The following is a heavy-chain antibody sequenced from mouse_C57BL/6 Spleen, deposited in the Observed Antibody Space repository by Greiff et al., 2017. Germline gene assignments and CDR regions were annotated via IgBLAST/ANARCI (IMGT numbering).Heavy chain of an antibody. D-gene: IGHD1-1*01. CDR2: INPNNGGT. V-gene: IGHV1-26*01. Sequence: VQLQQSGPELVKPGASVKISCKASGYTFTDYYMNWVKQSHGKSLEWIGDINPNNGGTSYNQKFKGKATLTVDKSSSTAYMELRSLTSEDSAVYYCARQSYGSSYWYFDVWGTGTTVTVSS. CDR3: ARQSYGSSYWYFDV. J-gene: IGHJ1*03. CDR1: GYTFTDYY.